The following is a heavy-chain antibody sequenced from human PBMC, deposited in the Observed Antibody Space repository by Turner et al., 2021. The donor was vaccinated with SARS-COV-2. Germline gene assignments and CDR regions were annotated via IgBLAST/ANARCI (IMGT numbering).Heavy chain of an antibody. CDR3: VRLPDYDILTK. V-gene: IGHV4-39*01. CDR1: GCSISSRAFY. Sequence: QLQLQESGPGLVKPSETLSLTCTVSGCSISSRAFYWGWVRQPPGKGLEWIGAIYYSGNTYYNPSLKSRLTISFDRSRNQFSVRLRSVTAADTAVYYCVRLPDYDILTKWGQGTLVTVSS. CDR2: IYYSGNT. J-gene: IGHJ4*02. D-gene: IGHD3-9*01.